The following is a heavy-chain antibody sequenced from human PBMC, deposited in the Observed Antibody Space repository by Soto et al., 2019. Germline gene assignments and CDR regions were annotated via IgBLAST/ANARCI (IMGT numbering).Heavy chain of an antibody. D-gene: IGHD2-15*01. Sequence: SETLSLTCTVSGGSISSSSYCWGWIRQPPGKGLEWIGSIYYSGSTYYNPSLKSRVTISVDTSKNQFSLKLSSVTAADTAVYYCARGDSLSPYNWFDPWGQGTLVTVSS. CDR1: GGSISSSSYC. CDR3: ARGDSLSPYNWFDP. V-gene: IGHV4-39*01. CDR2: IYYSGST. J-gene: IGHJ5*02.